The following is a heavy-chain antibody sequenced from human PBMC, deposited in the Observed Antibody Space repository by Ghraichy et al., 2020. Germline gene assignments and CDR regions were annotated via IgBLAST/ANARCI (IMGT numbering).Heavy chain of an antibody. D-gene: IGHD5-18*01. J-gene: IGHJ6*02. Sequence: GGSLRLSCAASGFTFSSYSMNWVRQAPGKGLEWVSYISSSSSTIYYADSVKGRFTISRDNAKNSLYLQMNSLRDEDTAVYYCASLGYSYGSYYYGMDVWGQGTTVTVSS. CDR3: ASLGYSYGSYYYGMDV. CDR1: GFTFSSYS. CDR2: ISSSSSTI. V-gene: IGHV3-48*02.